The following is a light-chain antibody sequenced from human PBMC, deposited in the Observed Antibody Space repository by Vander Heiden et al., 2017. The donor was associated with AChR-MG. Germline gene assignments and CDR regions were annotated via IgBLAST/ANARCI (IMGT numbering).Light chain of an antibody. CDR1: SSDVGGYNY. CDR3: GSYTGSSTGV. CDR2: DDS. J-gene: IGLJ3*02. V-gene: IGLV2-14*03. Sequence: QSALTQPASASASPGQSITISCTGTSSDVGGYNYVSCYQQHPGKATKLMIYDDSQRPSGVSNRFSGSKSGNTASLTISGLQAEDEDHYYCGSYTGSSTGVFGGGTKLTVL.